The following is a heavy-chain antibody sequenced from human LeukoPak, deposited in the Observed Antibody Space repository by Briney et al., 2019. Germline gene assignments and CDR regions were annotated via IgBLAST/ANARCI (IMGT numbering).Heavy chain of an antibody. Sequence: GGSLRLSCAASGFTFSSHSINWVRQAPGKGLEWIATMTSTNSIYYADSVKGRFTISRDNSKNSLYLQMYSLRPEDTAVYYCAKDRGGRGYGDYHYWGQGTLVTVSS. J-gene: IGHJ4*02. CDR3: AKDRGGRGYGDYHY. CDR1: GFTFSSHS. CDR2: MTSTNSI. V-gene: IGHV3-69-1*01. D-gene: IGHD4-17*01.